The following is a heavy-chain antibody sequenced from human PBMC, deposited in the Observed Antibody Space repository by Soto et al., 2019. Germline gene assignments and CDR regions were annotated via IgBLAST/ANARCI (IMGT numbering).Heavy chain of an antibody. D-gene: IGHD4-4*01. CDR1: GFSFSGSA. J-gene: IGHJ4*02. Sequence: GGSLRLSCAASGFSFSGSAMHWVRQASGKGLEWVGRIRSKTNNYATAYAALVKGRFTISRDDSKNTAYLLMNSLKTEDTAVYYCTGRAVLSTVTSDYWGQGTLVTVSS. V-gene: IGHV3-73*01. CDR2: IRSKTNNYAT. CDR3: TGRAVLSTVTSDY.